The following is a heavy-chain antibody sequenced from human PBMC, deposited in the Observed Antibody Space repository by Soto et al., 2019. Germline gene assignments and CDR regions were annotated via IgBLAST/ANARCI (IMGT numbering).Heavy chain of an antibody. CDR1: GDSISSVDYF. CDR2: IYKSATT. J-gene: IGHJ5*01. D-gene: IGHD2-15*01. V-gene: IGHV4-30-4*01. Sequence: PSGTLSLSCSASGDSISSVDYFSAWIRQPPGQALEYIGYIYKSATTYYNPSFESRVAISLDTSKSQCSLNVTSVTAADTAVYFCARGRYCLARRCFPNWCDSWGQGTLVTVAS. CDR3: ARGRYCLARRCFPNWCDS.